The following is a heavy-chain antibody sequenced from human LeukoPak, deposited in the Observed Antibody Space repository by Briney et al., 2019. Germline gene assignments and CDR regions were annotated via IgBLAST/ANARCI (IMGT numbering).Heavy chain of an antibody. D-gene: IGHD1-26*01. Sequence: GGSLRLSCAASGFTLSSYSMNWVRQAPGKGLEWVSSISSSSSYIYYADSVKGRFTISRDNAKNSLYLQMNSLRAEDTAVYYCLVEVPPYDAFDIWGQGTTVTVSS. CDR2: ISSSSSYI. CDR1: GFTLSSYS. J-gene: IGHJ3*02. V-gene: IGHV3-21*01. CDR3: LVEVPPYDAFDI.